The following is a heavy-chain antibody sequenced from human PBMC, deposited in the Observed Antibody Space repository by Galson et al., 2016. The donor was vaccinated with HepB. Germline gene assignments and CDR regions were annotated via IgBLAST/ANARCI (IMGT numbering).Heavy chain of an antibody. CDR3: ARGTLGTTATMAFDY. J-gene: IGHJ4*02. CDR1: GATISNDYW. Sequence: SETLSLTCAVSGATISNDYWWSWVRQSPEEGFEWLGEIYQTGTANYNPSFTRRSTISVDTSKNEISLRLDSVTAADTAVYYCARGTLGTTATMAFDYWGQGTPVSVSS. D-gene: IGHD1-26*01. CDR2: IYQTGTA. V-gene: IGHV4-4*02.